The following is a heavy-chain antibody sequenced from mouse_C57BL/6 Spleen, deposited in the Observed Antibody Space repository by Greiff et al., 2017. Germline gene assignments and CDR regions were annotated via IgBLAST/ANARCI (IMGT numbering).Heavy chain of an antibody. Sequence: VQLQQSGAELVRPGTSVKVSCKASGYAFTNYLIEWVKQRPGQGLEWIGVINPGSGGTNYNEKFKGKATLTADKSSSTAYMQLSSLTSEDSAVYFCARSGPTVVAKRILFGYWGQGTTLTVSS. CDR2: INPGSGGT. D-gene: IGHD1-1*01. J-gene: IGHJ2*01. V-gene: IGHV1-54*01. CDR1: GYAFTNYL. CDR3: ARSGPTVVAKRILFGY.